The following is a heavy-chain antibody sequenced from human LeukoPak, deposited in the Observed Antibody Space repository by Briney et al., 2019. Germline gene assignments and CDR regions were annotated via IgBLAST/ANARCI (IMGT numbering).Heavy chain of an antibody. Sequence: PGGSLRLSCAASGFTFSSYGMHWVRQAPGKGLEWVAVIWYDGSNKYYADSVKGRFTISRDNSKNTLYLQMNSLRAEDTAVYYCARTPIYCSSTSCPPRYYHYYYMDVWGKGTTVTVSS. CDR3: ARTPIYCSSTSCPPRYYHYYYMDV. D-gene: IGHD2-2*01. V-gene: IGHV3-33*01. CDR2: IWYDGSNK. J-gene: IGHJ6*03. CDR1: GFTFSSYG.